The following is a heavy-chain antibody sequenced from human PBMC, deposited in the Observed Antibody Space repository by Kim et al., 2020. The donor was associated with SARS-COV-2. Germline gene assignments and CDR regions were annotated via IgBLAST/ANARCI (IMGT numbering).Heavy chain of an antibody. D-gene: IGHD3-3*01. CDR1: GFTFNDYW. CDR2: ISSHGSST. J-gene: IGHJ6*02. CDR3: ARGFFRNGFDV. Sequence: GGSLRLSCAASGFTFNDYWINWVRQAPGKGLVWVSRISSHGSSTNYADSVKGRFTMSRDNAENTVYLQMNSLRAEDTAVYYCARGFFRNGFDVWGQGTTVTVSS. V-gene: IGHV3-74*01.